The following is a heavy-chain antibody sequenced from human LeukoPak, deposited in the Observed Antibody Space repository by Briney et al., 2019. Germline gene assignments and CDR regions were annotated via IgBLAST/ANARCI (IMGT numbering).Heavy chain of an antibody. CDR1: GFSFSDHW. V-gene: IGHV3-7*01. D-gene: IGHD5-18*01. Sequence: GGSLRLSCAASGFSFSDHWLDWVRQAPGKGLEWVAHIKGDGSQKYYVDSVKGRFTISRDNAKTSLYLQMNSLRAEDTAVYYCARDPQLWGFDYWGQGTLVTVSS. CDR3: ARDPQLWGFDY. CDR2: IKGDGSQK. J-gene: IGHJ4*02.